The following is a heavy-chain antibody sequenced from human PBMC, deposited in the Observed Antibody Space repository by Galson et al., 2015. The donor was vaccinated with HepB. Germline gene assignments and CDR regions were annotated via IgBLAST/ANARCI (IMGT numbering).Heavy chain of an antibody. CDR2: IYYSGST. CDR3: ARVLVSITITKTIGAKFDP. Sequence: PLSLTCTVSGGSISSGGYYSNWIRQHPGKGLEWIGYIYYSGSTYYNPSLKSRVTISVDTSKNQFSLKLSSVTAADTAVYYCARVLVSITITKTIGAKFDPWGQGTLVTVSS. V-gene: IGHV4-31*03. D-gene: IGHD3-10*01. J-gene: IGHJ5*02. CDR1: GGSISSGGYY.